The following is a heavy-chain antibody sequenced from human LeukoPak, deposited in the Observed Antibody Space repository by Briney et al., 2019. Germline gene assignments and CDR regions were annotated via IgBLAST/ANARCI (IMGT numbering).Heavy chain of an antibody. CDR3: ARGPQGYDFWIGESFDY. D-gene: IGHD3-3*01. V-gene: IGHV4-34*01. J-gene: IGHJ4*02. CDR1: GGSSTNYF. CDR2: INRSAST. Sequence: SETLSLTCVLYGGSSTNYFWSWIRQPPGKGLEWIGEINRSASTNYNPSLKSRVTISIDTSKNQFSLKLSSVTAADTAVYYCARGPQGYDFWIGESFDYWGQGTLVTVSS.